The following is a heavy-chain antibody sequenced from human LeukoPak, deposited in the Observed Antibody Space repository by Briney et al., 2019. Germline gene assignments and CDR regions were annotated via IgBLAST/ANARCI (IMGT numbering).Heavy chain of an antibody. J-gene: IGHJ3*02. D-gene: IGHD6-19*01. Sequence: ASVKVSCTASGYTFTSYDINWARQATGQGLEWMGWMNPNSGSTGYAQKFQGRVTITRNTSISTAYMELSSLRSEDTAVYYCATRYSSGWYIQKDDAFDIWGQGTMVTVSS. CDR1: GYTFTSYD. CDR2: MNPNSGST. V-gene: IGHV1-8*03. CDR3: ATRYSSGWYIQKDDAFDI.